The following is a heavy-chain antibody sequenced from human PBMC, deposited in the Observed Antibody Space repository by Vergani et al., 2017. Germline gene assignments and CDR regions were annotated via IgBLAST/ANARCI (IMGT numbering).Heavy chain of an antibody. J-gene: IGHJ5*02. CDR2: MYHSGST. V-gene: IGHV4-59*01. D-gene: IGHD3-10*01. CDR3: GRVADFYGLRSRLLDL. Sequence: QVRLQESGPGLVKPSETLSLTCSVSGGSMSGYYWSWIWQPPGKELEWIGYMYHSGSTNYNPSLETRVTISGDTSKNQFSLKLNSVTAADTAVYYCGRVADFYGLRSRLLDLWGQGILVTVSS. CDR1: GGSMSGYY.